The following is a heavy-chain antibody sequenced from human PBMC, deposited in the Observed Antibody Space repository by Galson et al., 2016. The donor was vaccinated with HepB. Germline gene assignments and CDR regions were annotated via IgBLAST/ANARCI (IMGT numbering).Heavy chain of an antibody. J-gene: IGHJ4*02. CDR3: AKDWGFWNYDNSGTLVH. V-gene: IGHV3-23*01. Sequence: SLRLSCAASGFTFSSYAMSWVRQAPGKGLEWVSAISGSGDRTYYADSVKGRFTISRDNSKNTLYLQINSLRAEDTAVYFCAKDWGFWNYDNSGTLVHWGQGTLVTVSS. D-gene: IGHD3-22*01. CDR1: GFTFSSYA. CDR2: ISGSGDRT.